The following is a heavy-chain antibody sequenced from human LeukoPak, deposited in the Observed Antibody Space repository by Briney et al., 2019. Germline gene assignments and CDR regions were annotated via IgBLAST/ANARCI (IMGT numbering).Heavy chain of an antibody. CDR3: ARGGYNDLDY. CDR1: GGSISSYY. Sequence: SETLSLTCTVSGGSISSYYWSWIRQPPGKGLEWIGYIYNSGSTNYNPSLKSRVTISVDTSKNQFSLKLSSVTAADTAVYYCARGGYNDLDYWGQGILVTVSS. D-gene: IGHD5-24*01. J-gene: IGHJ4*02. V-gene: IGHV4-59*12. CDR2: IYNSGST.